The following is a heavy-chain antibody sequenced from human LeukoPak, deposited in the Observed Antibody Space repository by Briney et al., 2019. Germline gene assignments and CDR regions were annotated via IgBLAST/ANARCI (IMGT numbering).Heavy chain of an antibody. V-gene: IGHV3-74*01. D-gene: IGHD1-26*01. CDR1: GFTFSDYW. Sequence: GGSLRLSCAASGFTFSDYWMHWLRQAPGKGLVLVSRINTDGSFTRYADSVQGRFTISRDTAKNTLFLQMNSLRAEDTAVYYCAREAKVGGALQYWGQGILVTVSS. CDR3: AREAKVGGALQY. J-gene: IGHJ4*02. CDR2: INTDGSFT.